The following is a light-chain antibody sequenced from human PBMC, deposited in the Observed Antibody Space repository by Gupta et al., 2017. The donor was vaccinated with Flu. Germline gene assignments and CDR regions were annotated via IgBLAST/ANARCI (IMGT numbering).Light chain of an antibody. Sequence: SSELTQDPAVSVALGQTVKITCQGDSLRSYYPSWYQQTPGQAPVLVIYGENKRPSGIPDRFSGSRSGNTASVTITGAQAEDEADYYCNSRDSSGNHLWVFGGGTKLTVL. J-gene: IGLJ3*02. V-gene: IGLV3-19*01. CDR3: NSRDSSGNHLWV. CDR1: SLRSYY. CDR2: GEN.